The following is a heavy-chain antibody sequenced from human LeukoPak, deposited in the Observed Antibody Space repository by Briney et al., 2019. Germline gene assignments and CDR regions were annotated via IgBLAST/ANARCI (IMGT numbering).Heavy chain of an antibody. V-gene: IGHV1-18*01. CDR1: GYTFTSYG. CDR2: ISAYNGNT. D-gene: IGHD3-3*01. CDR3: ARGITISQHYYYGMDV. J-gene: IGHJ6*02. Sequence: GASVKVSCKASGYTFTSYGISWVRQALGQGLEWMGWISAYNGNTNYAQKLQGRVTMTTDTSTSTAYMELRSLRSDDTAVYYCARGITISQHYYYGMDVWGQGTTVTVSS.